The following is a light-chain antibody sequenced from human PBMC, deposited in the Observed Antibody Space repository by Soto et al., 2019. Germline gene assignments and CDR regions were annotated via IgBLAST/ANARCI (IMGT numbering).Light chain of an antibody. CDR2: EVS. J-gene: IGLJ2*01. CDR3: SSFAGNNNLV. V-gene: IGLV2-8*01. Sequence: SALTQPPSASGSPGQSVTISCTGTSSDFGGYNYVSWYQQHPGKAPKLMISEVSKRPSGVPDRFSGSKSCNTASLTVSGLQAEDEADYYCSSFAGNNNLVFGGGTKLTVL. CDR1: SSDFGGYNY.